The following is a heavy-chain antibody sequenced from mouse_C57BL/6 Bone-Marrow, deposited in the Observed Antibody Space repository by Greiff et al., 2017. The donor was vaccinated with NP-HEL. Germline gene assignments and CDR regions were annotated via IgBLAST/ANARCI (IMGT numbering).Heavy chain of an antibody. CDR1: GYSFTSYW. CDR3: TTYITTIVEDY. Sequence: EVQLQQSGPVLARPGASVKMSCKTSGYSFTSYWMNWVKQRPGQGLEWIGAIYPGNGDTSYNQKFKGKAKLTAVTSASTAYMELSSLTNEDAAVYYRTTYITTIVEDYWGQGTTLTVSS. V-gene: IGHV1-5*01. CDR2: IYPGNGDT. D-gene: IGHD1-1*01. J-gene: IGHJ2*01.